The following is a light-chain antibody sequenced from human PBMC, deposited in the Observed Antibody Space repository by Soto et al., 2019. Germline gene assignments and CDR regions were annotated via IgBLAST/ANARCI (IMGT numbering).Light chain of an antibody. J-gene: IGKJ5*01. CDR2: HAS. CDR3: QQYNTWPPSTT. CDR1: QTVSSH. Sequence: EIIMTQSPATLSLSPGERATLSCRASQTVSSHLAWYQQKNGQAPRLLIYHASIRATGIPARFSGSGSGTEFILTISRLQSEDFAIYYCQQYNTWPPSTTFGQGTRLEIK. V-gene: IGKV3D-15*01.